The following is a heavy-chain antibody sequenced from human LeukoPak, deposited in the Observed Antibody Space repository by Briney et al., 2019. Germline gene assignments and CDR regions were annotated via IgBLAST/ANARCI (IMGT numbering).Heavy chain of an antibody. D-gene: IGHD2-2*01. V-gene: IGHV1-2*02. Sequence: ASVKVSCKASGYTFSGYYIHWVRQAPGQGLEWMGWINPNSGDTHYAQKFQGRVTMTRDTSSSTAYMDLNSLISDDTAVYYCARVQYQLLFEGNWFDPWGQGILVTVSS. CDR1: GYTFSGYY. CDR2: INPNSGDT. J-gene: IGHJ5*02. CDR3: ARVQYQLLFEGNWFDP.